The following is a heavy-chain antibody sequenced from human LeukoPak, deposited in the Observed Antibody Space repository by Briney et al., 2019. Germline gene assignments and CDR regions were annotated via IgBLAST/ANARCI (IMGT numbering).Heavy chain of an antibody. J-gene: IGHJ2*01. Sequence: PSETLSLTCAVYSGSFSGYYWSWIRQPPGKGLEWIGEINHSGSTNYNPSLKSRVTISVDTSKNQFSLKLSSVTAADTAVYYCARGRGGDSSGYYPYWYFDLWGRGTLVTVSS. V-gene: IGHV4-34*01. CDR3: ARGRGGDSSGYYPYWYFDL. D-gene: IGHD3-22*01. CDR2: INHSGST. CDR1: SGSFSGYY.